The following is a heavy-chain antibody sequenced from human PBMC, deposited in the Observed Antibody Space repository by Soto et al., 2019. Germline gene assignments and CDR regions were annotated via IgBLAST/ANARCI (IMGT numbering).Heavy chain of an antibody. CDR3: ARGGRWLQYWYFDL. CDR1: GGSISSGGYY. Sequence: QVQLQESGPGLVKPSQTLSLTYTVSGGSISSGGYYWSWIRQHPGKGLEWIGYIYYSGSTYYNPSLKSRVSISVDTSKNQFSLKLSSVTAADTAVYYCARGGRWLQYWYFDLWGRGTLVTVSS. D-gene: IGHD3-16*01. J-gene: IGHJ2*01. V-gene: IGHV4-31*03. CDR2: IYYSGST.